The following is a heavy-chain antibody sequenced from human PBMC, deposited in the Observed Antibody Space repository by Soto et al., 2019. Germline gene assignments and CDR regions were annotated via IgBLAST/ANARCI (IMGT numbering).Heavy chain of an antibody. CDR1: GFTFSSYW. CDR2: INSDGSST. D-gene: IGHD6-13*01. Sequence: PGGSLRLSCAASGFTFSSYWMHWVRQAPGKGLVWVSRINSDGSSTSYADSVKGRFTISRDNAKNTLYLQMNSLRAEDTAVYYCARVRDWSIAAAGIDYWGQGTLVTVSS. V-gene: IGHV3-74*01. J-gene: IGHJ4*02. CDR3: ARVRDWSIAAAGIDY.